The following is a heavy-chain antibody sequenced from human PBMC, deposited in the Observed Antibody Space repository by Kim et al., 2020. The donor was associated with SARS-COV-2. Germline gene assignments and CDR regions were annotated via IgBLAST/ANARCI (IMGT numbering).Heavy chain of an antibody. V-gene: IGHV3-43*02. D-gene: IGHD1-26*01. CDR3: AKDGVVGATRAPYYFDY. CDR2: ISGDGGST. J-gene: IGHJ4*02. CDR1: GFTFDDYA. Sequence: GGSLRLSCAASGFTFDDYAMHWVRQAPGKGLEWVSLISGDGGSTYYADSVKGRFTISRDNSKNSLYLQMNSLRTEDTALYYCAKDGVVGATRAPYYFDYWGQGTLVTVSS.